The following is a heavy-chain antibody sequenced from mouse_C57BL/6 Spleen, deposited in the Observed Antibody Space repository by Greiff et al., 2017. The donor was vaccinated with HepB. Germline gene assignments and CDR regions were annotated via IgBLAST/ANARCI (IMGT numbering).Heavy chain of an antibody. CDR3: ARNYYGSSYGYFDV. CDR1: GFTFSDYG. Sequence: EVKLVESGGGLVKPGGSLKLSCAASGFTFSDYGMHWVRQAPEKGLEWVAYISSGSSTIYYADTVKGRFTIYRDNAKNTLFLQMTSLRSEDTAMYYCARNYYGSSYGYFDVWGTGTTVTVSS. V-gene: IGHV5-17*01. CDR2: ISSGSSTI. J-gene: IGHJ1*03. D-gene: IGHD1-1*01.